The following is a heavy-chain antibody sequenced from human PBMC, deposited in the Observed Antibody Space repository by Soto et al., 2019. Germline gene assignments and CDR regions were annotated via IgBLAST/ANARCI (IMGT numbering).Heavy chain of an antibody. CDR3: ASHRGSWGSFRYRWFDP. CDR2: INESGGT. Sequence: SETLSLTCAVYGGSLSSYHWSWTRQSPGKGLEWIGEINESGGTNYSPSLKSRVTISVDTSKNQFSLTLNSVTAADTAVYYCASHRGSWGSFRYRWFDPWGQGTVVTVSS. V-gene: IGHV4-34*01. J-gene: IGHJ5*02. D-gene: IGHD3-16*02. CDR1: GGSLSSYH.